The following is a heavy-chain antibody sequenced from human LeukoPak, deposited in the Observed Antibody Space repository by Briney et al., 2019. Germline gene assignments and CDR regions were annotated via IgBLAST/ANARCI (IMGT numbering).Heavy chain of an antibody. CDR3: ARDPYDSSGYHNWFDP. D-gene: IGHD3-22*01. CDR2: ISCSSSYI. V-gene: IGHV3-21*01. J-gene: IGHJ5*02. Sequence: GGTLRLSCAASGFTFSSYSMNWVRQAPGKEREGVSSISCSSSYIYYADSVKCRFTISRDNAKNSLYLQMNSLRAEDTAVYYCARDPYDSSGYHNWFDPWGQGTLVTVSS. CDR1: GFTFSSYS.